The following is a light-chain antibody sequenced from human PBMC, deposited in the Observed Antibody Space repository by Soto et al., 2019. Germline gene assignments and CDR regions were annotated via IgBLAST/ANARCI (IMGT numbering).Light chain of an antibody. Sequence: DIQMTQSPSSVSASVGDRVTITCRASRDVSNWLAWYQQKPGQAPKLLIYSASSLQGGASSRFSGSGSGTDFTLTISSLQPEDFATYYCQQRSNWPPGVTFGQGTRLEI. CDR3: QQRSNWPPGVT. J-gene: IGKJ5*01. V-gene: IGKV1D-12*01. CDR2: SAS. CDR1: RDVSNW.